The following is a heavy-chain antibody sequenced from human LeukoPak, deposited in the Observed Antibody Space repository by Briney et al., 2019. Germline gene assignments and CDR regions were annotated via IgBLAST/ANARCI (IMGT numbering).Heavy chain of an antibody. D-gene: IGHD1-7*01. V-gene: IGHV3-53*01. CDR2: IYSGGST. J-gene: IGHJ4*02. CDR3: ARGNWNYPFDY. CDR1: GFTVSSNY. Sequence: GGSLRLSCAASGFTVSSNYMSWVREAPGKGLEWVSVIYSGGSTYYADSVKGRFTISRDISKNTLYLQMNSLSAEDTAVYYCARGNWNYPFDYWGQGTLVTVSS.